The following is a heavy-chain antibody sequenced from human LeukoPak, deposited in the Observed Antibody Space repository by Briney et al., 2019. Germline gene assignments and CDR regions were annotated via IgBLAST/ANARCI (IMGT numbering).Heavy chain of an antibody. D-gene: IGHD6-19*01. CDR1: GGSISSGSYY. CDR3: ARFWPISSGWYGFDP. CDR2: IYYSGST. V-gene: IGHV4-61*01. J-gene: IGHJ5*02. Sequence: SETLSLTCTVSGGSISSGSYYWSWIRQPPGKGLEWIGYIYYSGSTNYNPSLKSRVTISVDTSKNQFSLKLSSVTAADTAVYYCARFWPISSGWYGFDPWGQGTLVTVSS.